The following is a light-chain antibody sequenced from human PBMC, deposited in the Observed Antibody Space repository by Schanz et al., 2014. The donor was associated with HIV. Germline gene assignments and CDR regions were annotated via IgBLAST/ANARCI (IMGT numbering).Light chain of an antibody. V-gene: IGLV2-23*02. Sequence: QSALTQPASVSGSLGQSITISCTGTSSDVGSYDLVSWYQQHPGKAPKLMIYEVTKRPSGVSNRFSGSKSGNTASLTISGLQAEDEADYYCCSYAGRNTFVVFGGGTKLTVL. J-gene: IGLJ2*01. CDR2: EVT. CDR3: CSYAGRNTFVV. CDR1: SSDVGSYDL.